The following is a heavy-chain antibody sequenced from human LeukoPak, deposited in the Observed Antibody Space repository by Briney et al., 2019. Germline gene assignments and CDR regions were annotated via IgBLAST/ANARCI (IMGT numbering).Heavy chain of an antibody. V-gene: IGHV1-2*02. CDR2: INPSGGST. J-gene: IGHJ4*02. CDR1: GYTFTGYY. Sequence: GASVKVSCKASGYTFTGYYMHWVRQAPGQGLEWMGIINPSGGSTSYAQKFQGRVTMTRDTSISTAYMELSRLRSDDTAVYYCAAGYSSSWSNYWGQGTLVTVSS. D-gene: IGHD6-13*01. CDR3: AAGYSSSWSNY.